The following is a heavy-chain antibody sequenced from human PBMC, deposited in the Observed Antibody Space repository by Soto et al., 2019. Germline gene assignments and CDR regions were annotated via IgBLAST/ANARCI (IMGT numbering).Heavy chain of an antibody. J-gene: IGHJ4*02. Sequence: XETLSLTCTFSGGSISGSYWSLIRQTPGKVLEWVGYIHYSGSTNYNPSLKSRVTMSVDSAKNQFSLQLSSVTAADTAVYFCTKYRRTDAEGYSLDYWGQGAMVTV. D-gene: IGHD2-15*01. CDR3: TKYRRTDAEGYSLDY. CDR1: GGSISGSY. CDR2: IHYSGST. V-gene: IGHV4-59*01.